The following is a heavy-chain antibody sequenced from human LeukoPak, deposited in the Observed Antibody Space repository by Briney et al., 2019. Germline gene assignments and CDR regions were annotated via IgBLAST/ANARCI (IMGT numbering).Heavy chain of an antibody. Sequence: GGSLRLSCAASGLTFSSYAMSWVRQAPEKGLEWVSTISGSGGGTYYADSVKGRFTISRDDSKNTLYLQMNSLRAEDTAVYYCAKDLGRYRNNYFDYWGQGTLVTVSS. CDR3: AKDLGRYRNNYFDY. D-gene: IGHD1-26*01. J-gene: IGHJ4*02. CDR1: GLTFSSYA. CDR2: ISGSGGGT. V-gene: IGHV3-23*01.